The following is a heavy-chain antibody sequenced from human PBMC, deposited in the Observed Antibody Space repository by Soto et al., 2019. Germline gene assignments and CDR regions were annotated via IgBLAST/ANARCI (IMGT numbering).Heavy chain of an antibody. Sequence: ASEKVSCKASGYIFTGYYMHWVRQAPGQGLEWMGWVNPNSGDTNYTQKFQGWVTMTRDTSISTAYMELSRLRSDDTAVYYCATSRRSIALSGETEYYFDYCGQGTPVTVSS. CDR3: ATSRRSIALSGETEYYFDY. CDR2: VNPNSGDT. J-gene: IGHJ4*02. D-gene: IGHD6-19*01. CDR1: GYIFTGYY. V-gene: IGHV1-2*04.